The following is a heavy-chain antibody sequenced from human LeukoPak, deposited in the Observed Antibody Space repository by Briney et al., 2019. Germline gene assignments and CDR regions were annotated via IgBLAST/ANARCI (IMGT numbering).Heavy chain of an antibody. V-gene: IGHV3-53*01. J-gene: IGHJ6*03. CDR2: IYSGGST. D-gene: IGHD3-10*01. CDR1: GFTFSSYA. Sequence: GGSLRLSCAASGFTFSSYAMSWVRQAPGKGLEWVSVIYSGGSTYYADSMKGRFTISRDNSKNTLYLQMNSLRAEDTAVYYCARGAMVRGVITFYYYYYMDVWGKGTTVTISS. CDR3: ARGAMVRGVITFYYYYYMDV.